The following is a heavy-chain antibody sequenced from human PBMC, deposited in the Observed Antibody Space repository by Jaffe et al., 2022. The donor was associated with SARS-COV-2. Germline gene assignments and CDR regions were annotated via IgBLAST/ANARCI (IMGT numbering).Heavy chain of an antibody. Sequence: EVQLVQSGAEVKKPGESLKISCKGSGYSFTSYWIGWVRQMPGKGLEWMGIIYPGDSDTRYSPSFQGQVTISADKSISTAYLQWSSLKASDTAMYYCARTLGYCSSTSCLGDAFDIWGQGTMVTVSS. CDR3: ARTLGYCSSTSCLGDAFDI. J-gene: IGHJ3*02. CDR2: IYPGDSDT. CDR1: GYSFTSYW. D-gene: IGHD2-2*01. V-gene: IGHV5-51*01.